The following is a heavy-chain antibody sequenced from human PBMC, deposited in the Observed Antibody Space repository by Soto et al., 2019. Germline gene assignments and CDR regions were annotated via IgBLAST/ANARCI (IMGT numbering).Heavy chain of an antibody. D-gene: IGHD2-21*02. J-gene: IGHJ3*01. V-gene: IGHV3-74*01. Sequence: EVQLVESEGGLVQRGGSLRLSCAASGFTFNYYWMHWVGQAPGQGLVWVSTIHSDGGTTTYADSVKGRLTIPRDNAKNTLYLQMNSLRAEDTAVYYCVRGDKGGFDLWGQGTTVTVSS. CDR1: GFTFNYYW. CDR3: VRGDKGGFDL. CDR2: IHSDGGTT.